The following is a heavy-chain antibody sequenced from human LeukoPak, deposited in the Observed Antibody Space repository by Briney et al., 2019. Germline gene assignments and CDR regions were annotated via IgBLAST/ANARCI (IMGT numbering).Heavy chain of an antibody. CDR1: GGSISSYY. CDR3: ARASLFDY. Sequence: SETLSLTCTVSGGSISSYYWGWIRQPPGKGLEWIGSMYYSGSTYYNPSLKSRVTISINTSKNQFSLKLSSVTAADTAVYYCARASLFDYWGQGTLVTVSS. V-gene: IGHV4-39*07. CDR2: MYYSGST. J-gene: IGHJ4*02.